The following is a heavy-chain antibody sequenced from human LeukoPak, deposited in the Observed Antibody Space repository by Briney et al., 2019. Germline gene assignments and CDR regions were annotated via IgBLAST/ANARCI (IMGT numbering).Heavy chain of an antibody. CDR1: GFTFSNYW. D-gene: IGHD2-2*01. V-gene: IGHV3-7*01. J-gene: IGHJ4*02. CDR2: IKQDGTEK. CDR3: ARVYQSTSGRGIDY. Sequence: PGGSLRLSCAASGFTFSNYWMTWVRQAPGKGLEWVANIKQDGTEKYYVDSVKGRFTISRDNAKNSLYLQMNSLRAEDTAVYYCARVYQSTSGRGIDYWGQGTLVTVSS.